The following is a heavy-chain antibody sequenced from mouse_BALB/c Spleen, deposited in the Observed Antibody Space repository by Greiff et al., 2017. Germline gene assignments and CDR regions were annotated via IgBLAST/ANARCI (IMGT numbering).Heavy chain of an antibody. V-gene: IGHV1-7*01. D-gene: IGHD4-1*01. J-gene: IGHJ2*01. Sequence: VQLQQSGAELAKPGASVKMSCKASGYTFTSYWMHWVKQRPGQGLEWIGYINPSTGYTEYNQKFKDKATLTADKSSSTAYMQLSSLTSEDSAVYYCARSPGRGFFDYWGQGTTLTVSS. CDR3: ARSPGRGFFDY. CDR1: GYTFTSYW. CDR2: INPSTGYT.